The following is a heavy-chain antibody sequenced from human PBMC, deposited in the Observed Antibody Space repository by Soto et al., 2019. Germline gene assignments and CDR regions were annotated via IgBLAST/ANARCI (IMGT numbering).Heavy chain of an antibody. Sequence: QVQLVESGGGVVQPGRSLRLSCAASGFTFSSYAMHWVRQAPGKGLEWVAVISYDGSNKYYADSVKGRFTISRDNSKNTLYLQMNSLRAADTAVYYCASRVRYSGSYSPAFDIWGQGTMVTVSS. J-gene: IGHJ3*02. D-gene: IGHD1-26*01. CDR2: ISYDGSNK. CDR3: ASRVRYSGSYSPAFDI. V-gene: IGHV3-30-3*01. CDR1: GFTFSSYA.